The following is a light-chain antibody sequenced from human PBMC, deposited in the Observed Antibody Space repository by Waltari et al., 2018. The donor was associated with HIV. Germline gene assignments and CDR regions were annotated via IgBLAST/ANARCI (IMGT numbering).Light chain of an antibody. V-gene: IGKV1-39*01. CDR3: QQTFNIPLT. J-gene: IGKJ5*01. CDR1: QISRDY. Sequence: DIQVTQSPPSLPASVGGRVTITCRTSQISRDYLNWYQHKPGKAPKLRISYADNLESGVPSRFSGSGSGTEFTLTIHSLQPEDFGTYYCQQTFNIPLTFGQGTRLE. CDR2: YAD.